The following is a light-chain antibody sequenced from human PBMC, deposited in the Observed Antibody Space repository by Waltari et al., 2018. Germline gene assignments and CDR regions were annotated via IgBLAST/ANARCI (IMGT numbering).Light chain of an antibody. J-gene: IGLJ3*02. CDR2: GNN. CDR1: SSNIGAFFD. Sequence: QAALTQPPSVSGAPGQSVTISCTGSSSNIGAFFDVHWYQQLPGAAPKLLIYGNNNRPSGVPDRFSSSKSVTSASLSITELQAEDEAHYYCQSFDRTLRGGVFGGGTKLTV. CDR3: QSFDRTLRGGV. V-gene: IGLV1-40*01.